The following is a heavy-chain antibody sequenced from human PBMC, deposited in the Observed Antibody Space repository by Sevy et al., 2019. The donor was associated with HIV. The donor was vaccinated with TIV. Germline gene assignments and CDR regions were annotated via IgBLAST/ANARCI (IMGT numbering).Heavy chain of an antibody. J-gene: IGHJ5*02. D-gene: IGHD2-2*03. CDR2: LNPNRGNT. CDR3: ARGTVLLGIVVVPAARGWFDP. V-gene: IGHV1-8*01. Sequence: ASVKVSCKASGYTFTNYDINWVRQATGQGLEWMGWLNPNRGNTGYAQKFQGRVTMTRKTSISTAYMELSSLRSEDTAVYYCARGTVLLGIVVVPAARGWFDPWGQRTLVTVSS. CDR1: GYTFTNYD.